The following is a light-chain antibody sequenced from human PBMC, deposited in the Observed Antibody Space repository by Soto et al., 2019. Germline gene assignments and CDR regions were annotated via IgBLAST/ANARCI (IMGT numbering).Light chain of an antibody. CDR2: EVS. CDR1: SSDVGSYNL. V-gene: IGLV2-23*02. J-gene: IGLJ3*02. Sequence: QSALTQPASVSGSPGQSITISCTGTSSDVGSYNLVSWYQQHPGKAPKLMIYEVSKLPSGVSNRFSGSKSGNTASLTISGLQADDEADYYCCSYAGSSTWVFGGGTKLTV. CDR3: CSYAGSSTWV.